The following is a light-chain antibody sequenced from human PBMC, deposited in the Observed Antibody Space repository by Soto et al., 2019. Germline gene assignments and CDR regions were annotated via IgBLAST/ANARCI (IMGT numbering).Light chain of an antibody. J-gene: IGLJ3*02. CDR1: SGHSSYA. CDR2: LNSDGSH. V-gene: IGLV4-69*01. Sequence: QPVLTQSPSASASLGASVKLTCTLSSGHSSYAIAWHQQQPEKGPRYLMKLNSDGSHNKGDGIPDRFSGSSSGAERYLTISGLQSEDEADYYCQTWGTGILVFGGGTKLTVL. CDR3: QTWGTGILV.